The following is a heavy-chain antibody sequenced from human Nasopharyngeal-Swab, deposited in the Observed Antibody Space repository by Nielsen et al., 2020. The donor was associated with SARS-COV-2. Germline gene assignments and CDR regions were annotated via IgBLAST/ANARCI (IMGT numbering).Heavy chain of an antibody. CDR2: INAGNGNT. CDR3: ARVFEYSSCAYDY. V-gene: IGHV1-3*01. J-gene: IGHJ4*02. D-gene: IGHD6-6*01. CDR1: GCIFTSYA. Sequence: ASVKVSCKASGCIFTSYAMHWVRQAPGQRLEWMGWINAGNGNTKYSQKFQGRVTITRDTSASTAYMELSSLRSEDTAVYYCARVFEYSSCAYDYWGQGTLVTVSS.